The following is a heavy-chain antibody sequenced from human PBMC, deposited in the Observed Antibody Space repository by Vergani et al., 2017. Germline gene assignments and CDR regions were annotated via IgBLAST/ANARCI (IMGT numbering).Heavy chain of an antibody. D-gene: IGHD4-17*01. CDR3: AYGDYYFDY. J-gene: IGHJ4*02. CDR1: GYSISSGYY. Sequence: QVQLQESGPGLVKPSETLSLTCTVSGYSISSGYYWGWIRQPPGQGLEWIGSIYHSGSTYYNPSLKSRVTISVDTSKNQFSLKLSSVTAADTAVYYCAYGDYYFDYWGQGTLVTVSS. V-gene: IGHV4-38-2*02. CDR2: IYHSGST.